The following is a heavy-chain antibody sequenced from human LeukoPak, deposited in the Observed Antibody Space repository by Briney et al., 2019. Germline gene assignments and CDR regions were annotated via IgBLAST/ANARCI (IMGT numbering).Heavy chain of an antibody. Sequence: SVKVSFKASGGTFSSYAISWVRQAPGQGREWMGGIIPIFGTANYAQKFQGRVTITADESTSTAYMELSSLRSEDTAVYYCAGGGYGSGSYFDYYYGMDVWGKGTTVTVSS. CDR1: GGTFSSYA. CDR2: IIPIFGTA. CDR3: AGGGYGSGSYFDYYYGMDV. V-gene: IGHV1-69*13. D-gene: IGHD3-10*01. J-gene: IGHJ6*04.